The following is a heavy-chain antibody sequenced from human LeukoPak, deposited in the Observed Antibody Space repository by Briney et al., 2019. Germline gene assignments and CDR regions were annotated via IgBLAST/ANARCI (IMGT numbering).Heavy chain of an antibody. CDR1: GGTFSSYA. CDR3: ARVVLWFGELLSSYYYYGMDV. D-gene: IGHD3-10*01. J-gene: IGHJ6*02. Sequence: SVKVSCKASGGTFSSYAISWVRQAPGQGLEWMGRIIPILGIANYAQKFQGRVTITADKSTSTACMELSSLRSEDTAVYYCARVVLWFGELLSSYYYYGMDVWGQGTTVTVSS. V-gene: IGHV1-69*04. CDR2: IIPILGIA.